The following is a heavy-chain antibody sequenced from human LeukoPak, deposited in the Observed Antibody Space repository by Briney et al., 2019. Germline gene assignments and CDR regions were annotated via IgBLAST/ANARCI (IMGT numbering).Heavy chain of an antibody. J-gene: IGHJ4*02. D-gene: IGHD5-18*01. V-gene: IGHV1-2*02. CDR3: AREWSTAMVTFDY. CDR2: INPNSGGT. Sequence: SVKVSCKASGYTFTGYYMHWVRQAPGQGLEWMGWINPNSGGTNYAQKFQGRVTMTRDTSISTAYMELSRLRSDDTAVYYCAREWSTAMVTFDYWGQGTLVTVSS. CDR1: GYTFTGYY.